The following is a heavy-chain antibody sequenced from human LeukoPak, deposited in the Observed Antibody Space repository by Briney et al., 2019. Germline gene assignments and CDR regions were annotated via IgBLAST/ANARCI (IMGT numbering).Heavy chain of an antibody. CDR3: ARGLFRYFDWLPFDY. J-gene: IGHJ4*02. CDR2: INHSGST. Sequence: SETLSLTCTVSGDSINNYYWSWIRQPPGKGLEWIGEINHSGSTNYNPSHKSRVTISVDTSKNQFSLKLSSVTAADTAVYYCARGLFRYFDWLPFDYWGQGTLVTVSS. D-gene: IGHD3-9*01. V-gene: IGHV4-34*01. CDR1: GDSINNYY.